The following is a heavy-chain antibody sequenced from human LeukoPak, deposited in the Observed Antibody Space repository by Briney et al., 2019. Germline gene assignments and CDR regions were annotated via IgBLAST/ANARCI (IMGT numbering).Heavy chain of an antibody. CDR3: ATGGKSGYDWKGPWAY. V-gene: IGHV3-11*01. Sequence: GGSLRLSCAASGFAVSTNFMSWVRRAPGKGLEWVSYISSSAGTIYSADSVKGRFTISRDNARNSLFLQMNSLRAEDTAVYFCATGGKSGYDWKGPWAYWGQGTLVTVSS. CDR2: ISSSAGTI. J-gene: IGHJ4*02. D-gene: IGHD5-12*01. CDR1: GFAVSTNF.